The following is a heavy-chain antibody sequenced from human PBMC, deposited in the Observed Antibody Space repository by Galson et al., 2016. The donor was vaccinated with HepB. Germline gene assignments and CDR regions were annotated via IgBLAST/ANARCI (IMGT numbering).Heavy chain of an antibody. J-gene: IGHJ6*03. D-gene: IGHD3-22*01. Sequence: SLRLSCAASGFTFSNHGMHWVRQAPGKGLEWVAIISYDGSDKYYADSVKGRFTISRDNSKDTLYLQMDSLRAEDTAVYYCAKDYGKAYSYEKYNYYSYMDVWGKGTAVTVSS. CDR1: GFTFSNHG. CDR3: AKDYGKAYSYEKYNYYSYMDV. V-gene: IGHV3-30*18. CDR2: ISYDGSDK.